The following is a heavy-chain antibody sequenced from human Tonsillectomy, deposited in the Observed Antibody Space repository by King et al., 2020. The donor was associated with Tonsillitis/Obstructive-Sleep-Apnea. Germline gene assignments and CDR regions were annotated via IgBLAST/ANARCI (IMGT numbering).Heavy chain of an antibody. D-gene: IGHD3-22*01. CDR2: FIIIGVTP. V-gene: IGHV3-64*01. J-gene: IGHJ4*02. Sequence: VQLVESGGGLVQPGGSLRLSFAPSGFTFITFAFPWFPQPPGRGLDFVSPFIIIGVTPFFPTLLKANFPISRDNSKNTLYLQMGSLRAEDMAVYYCARVQSSSYYVGLTHPEEYYFDYWGQGTLVTVSS. CDR3: ARVQSSSYYVGLTHPEEYYFDY. CDR1: GFTFITFA.